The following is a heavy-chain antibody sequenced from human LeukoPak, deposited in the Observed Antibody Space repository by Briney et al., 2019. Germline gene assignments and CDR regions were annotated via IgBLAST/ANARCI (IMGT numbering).Heavy chain of an antibody. Sequence: SETLSLTCTVSDDSITMYYWTWIRQPPGKGLEWIGEIHHSGSTNYNPSLKSRVTMSVDKSKKQFSLKLNSVTAADTAVYYCARDKRRATLTARWWYFDLWGRGTLVTVSS. CDR2: IHHSGST. CDR3: ARDKRRATLTARWWYFDL. D-gene: IGHD4-17*01. CDR1: DDSITMYY. J-gene: IGHJ2*01. V-gene: IGHV4-59*12.